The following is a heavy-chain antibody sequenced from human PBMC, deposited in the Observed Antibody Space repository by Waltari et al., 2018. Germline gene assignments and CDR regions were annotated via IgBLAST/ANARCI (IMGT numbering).Heavy chain of an antibody. D-gene: IGHD2-2*01. V-gene: IGHV3-9*03. CDR2: ISWNSGSI. Sequence: EVQLVESGGGLVQSGRSLRLTCAASGFTFDDYAMHWVLQDPGKGLEWGSGISWNSGSIGYADSVKGRFTISRDNAKNSLFLQMNSLRAEDMALYYCAKSRCSSTSCYWGDAFDIWGQGTMVTVSS. J-gene: IGHJ3*02. CDR3: AKSRCSSTSCYWGDAFDI. CDR1: GFTFDDYA.